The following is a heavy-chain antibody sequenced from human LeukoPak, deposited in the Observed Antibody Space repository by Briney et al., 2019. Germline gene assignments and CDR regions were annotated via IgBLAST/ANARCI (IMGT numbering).Heavy chain of an antibody. V-gene: IGHV3-21*06. CDR2: INGRGTYI. Sequence: GGSLRLSCAASGFIFSNYLMSWVRQAPGKGLEWLSYINGRGTYIDYAESLKGRITISRDNAQNSLYLQMNSLRVEDTAVYYCARSGREATEIDYWGQGTLVTVSS. J-gene: IGHJ4*02. CDR1: GFIFSNYL. CDR3: ARSGREATEIDY. D-gene: IGHD1-1*01.